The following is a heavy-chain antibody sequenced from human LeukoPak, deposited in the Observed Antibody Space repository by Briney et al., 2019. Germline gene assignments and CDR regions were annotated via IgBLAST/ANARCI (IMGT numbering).Heavy chain of an antibody. V-gene: IGHV4-30-4*08. D-gene: IGHD4-17*01. J-gene: IGHJ4*02. CDR3: ARARDGEDFDY. Sequence: SETLSLTCTVSGGSISSGDYYWSWIRQPPGKGLEWIGYIYYSGSTYYNPSLKSRVTISVDTSKNQFSLKLSSVTAADTAVYYCARARDGEDFDYWGQGTLVTVSS. CDR1: GGSISSGDYY. CDR2: IYYSGST.